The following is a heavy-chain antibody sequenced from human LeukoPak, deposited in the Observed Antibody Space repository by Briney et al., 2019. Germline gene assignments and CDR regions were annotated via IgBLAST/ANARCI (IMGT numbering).Heavy chain of an antibody. V-gene: IGHV3-7*01. CDR2: IRQDGSEK. CDR1: GITFSTYW. CDR3: ARVGRIYQYYMDV. Sequence: PGGSLRLSCAASGITFSTYWMSWVRRAPGKGPEWVANIRQDGSEKYYMDSVKGRFIISRDNAKNSLSLQMNSLRPEDTAVYYCARVGRIYQYYMDVWGKGTTVTVSS. D-gene: IGHD1-14*01. J-gene: IGHJ6*03.